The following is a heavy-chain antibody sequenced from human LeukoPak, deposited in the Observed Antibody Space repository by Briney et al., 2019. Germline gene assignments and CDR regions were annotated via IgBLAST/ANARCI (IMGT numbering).Heavy chain of an antibody. CDR2: ISGSGANT. J-gene: IGHJ4*02. CDR3: ARVVVPAAMQGKYCSGGSCYLYYFDY. D-gene: IGHD2-15*01. Sequence: PGGSLRLSCAASGFTFSTYAMSWVRQAPGKGLEWVSTISGSGANTYYADSVRGRFTISRDNSKNTLYLQMNSLRAEDTAVCYCARVVVPAAMQGKYCSGGSCYLYYFDYWGQGTLVTVSS. CDR1: GFTFSTYA. V-gene: IGHV3-23*01.